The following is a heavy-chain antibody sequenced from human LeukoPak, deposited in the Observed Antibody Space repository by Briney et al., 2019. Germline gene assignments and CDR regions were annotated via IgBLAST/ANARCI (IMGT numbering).Heavy chain of an antibody. Sequence: SETLSLTCTVSGGSISSYYWSWIRQPPGKGLEWIGYIYYSGSTNYNPSLKSRVTISVDTSKNQFSLKLSSATAADTAVYYCAREAAATSLWGRGTLVTVSS. V-gene: IGHV4-59*01. D-gene: IGHD6-25*01. CDR1: GGSISSYY. CDR2: IYYSGST. CDR3: AREAAATSL. J-gene: IGHJ2*01.